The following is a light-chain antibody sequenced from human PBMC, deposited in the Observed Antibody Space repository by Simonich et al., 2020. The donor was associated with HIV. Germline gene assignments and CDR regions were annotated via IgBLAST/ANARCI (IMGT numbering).Light chain of an antibody. Sequence: EIVMTQSPATLSVSPGERATLSCRASQSVSSNLAWYQQKPGQAPRLLISGASTRATGSPARFSGSGSGTEFTLTISSLQSEDFAVYYCQQYNNRPLTFGGGTKVEIK. J-gene: IGKJ4*01. CDR2: GAS. V-gene: IGKV3-15*01. CDR3: QQYNNRPLT. CDR1: QSVSSN.